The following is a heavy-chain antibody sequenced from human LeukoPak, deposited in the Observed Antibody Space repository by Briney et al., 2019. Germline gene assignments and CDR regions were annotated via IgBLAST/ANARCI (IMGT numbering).Heavy chain of an antibody. CDR3: ARLIVGALNAFDI. V-gene: IGHV5-51*01. D-gene: IGHD1-26*01. Sequence: GESLKISCKGSGYSLTSYWIGWVRQVPGKGLEWMGIIYPGDSDTRYSPSLQGQVTISADKSISTAYLQWSSLKASDTAMYYCARLIVGALNAFDIWGQGTMVTVSS. CDR2: IYPGDSDT. J-gene: IGHJ3*02. CDR1: GYSLTSYW.